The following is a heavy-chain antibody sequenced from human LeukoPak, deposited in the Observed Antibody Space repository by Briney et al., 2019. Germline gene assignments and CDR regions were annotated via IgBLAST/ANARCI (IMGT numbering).Heavy chain of an antibody. Sequence: GGSLRLSCAASGFTFSSYEMNWVRQAPGKGLEWVSYISSSGSTIYYADSVKGRFTISRDNAKSSLYLQMNSLRAEDTAVYYCAWTRWGLYDYWGQGTLVTVS. CDR3: AWTRWGLYDY. J-gene: IGHJ4*02. D-gene: IGHD2-21*01. V-gene: IGHV3-48*03. CDR1: GFTFSSYE. CDR2: ISSSGSTI.